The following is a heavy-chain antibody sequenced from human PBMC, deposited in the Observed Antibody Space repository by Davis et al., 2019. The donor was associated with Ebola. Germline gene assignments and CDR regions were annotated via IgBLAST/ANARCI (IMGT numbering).Heavy chain of an antibody. J-gene: IGHJ6*02. D-gene: IGHD1-1*01. V-gene: IGHV3-23*01. CDR3: AKGLPGYYYYYYGMDV. Sequence: GESLKISCAASGFTFSSYAMHWVRQAPGKGLEWVSAISGSGGSTYYADSVKGRFTISRDNSKNTLYLQMNSLRAEDTAVCYCAKGLPGYYYYYYGMDVWGQGATVTVSS. CDR2: ISGSGGST. CDR1: GFTFSSYA.